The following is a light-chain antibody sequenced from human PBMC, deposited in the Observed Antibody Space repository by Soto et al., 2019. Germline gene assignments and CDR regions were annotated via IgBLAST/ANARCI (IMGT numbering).Light chain of an antibody. V-gene: IGLV2-14*03. CDR1: SSDSGGYNY. CDR2: DVS. J-gene: IGLJ2*01. Sequence: QSVLTQPASVSGSPGQSITISCTGTSSDSGGYNYVSWYQQHPGKAPKLMIYDVSDRPSGVSNRFSGSKSGNTASLTISGLQAEDEADYYCASYASSNTVLFGGGTKLTVL. CDR3: ASYASSNTVL.